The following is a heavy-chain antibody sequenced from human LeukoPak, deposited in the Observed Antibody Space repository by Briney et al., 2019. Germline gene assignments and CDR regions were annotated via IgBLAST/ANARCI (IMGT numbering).Heavy chain of an antibody. CDR3: ARARGRYSGSNFDY. J-gene: IGHJ4*02. V-gene: IGHV3-7*01. CDR2: IKQDGSEK. Sequence: GGSLRLSCAASGFTFSSYWMSWVRQAPGKGLEWVANIKQDGSEKYYVDSVKGRFTISRDNAKNSLYLQMNSLRAEDTAVYYCARARGRYSGSNFDYWGQGTLVTVSS. CDR1: GFTFSSYW. D-gene: IGHD1-26*01.